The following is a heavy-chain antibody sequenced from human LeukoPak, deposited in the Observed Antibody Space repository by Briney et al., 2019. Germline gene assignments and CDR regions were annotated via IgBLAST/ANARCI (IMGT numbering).Heavy chain of an antibody. CDR2: IYTSGST. D-gene: IGHD5-24*01. CDR1: GGSISSYY. V-gene: IGHV4-4*09. CDR3: ARRTGGYNPFQY. Sequence: PSETLSLTCTVSGGSISSYYWSWIRQPPGKGLEWIGYIYTSGSTNYNPSLKSRVTISVDTSKNQFSLNLSSVTAADTAVYYCARRTGGYNPFQYWGQGTLVTVSS. J-gene: IGHJ1*01.